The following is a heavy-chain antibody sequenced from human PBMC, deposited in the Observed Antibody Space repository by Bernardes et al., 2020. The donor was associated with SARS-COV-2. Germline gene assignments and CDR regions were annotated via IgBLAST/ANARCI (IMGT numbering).Heavy chain of an antibody. CDR2: IYSGGST. CDR3: ARESSTSPTMDYYYYGMDV. Sequence: VWSLRLSCAASGFTVSSNYMSWVRQAPGKGLEWVSVIYSGGSTYYADSVKGRFTISRDNSKNTLYLQMNSLRAEDTAVYYCARESSTSPTMDYYYYGMDVWGQGTTVTVSS. D-gene: IGHD2-2*01. CDR1: GFTVSSNY. V-gene: IGHV3-53*01. J-gene: IGHJ6*02.